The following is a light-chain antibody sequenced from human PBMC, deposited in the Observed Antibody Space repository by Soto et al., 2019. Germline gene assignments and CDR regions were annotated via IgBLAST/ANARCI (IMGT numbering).Light chain of an antibody. V-gene: IGLV2-11*01. Sequence: QSALTQPRSVSGSPGQSVTISCTGTSSDVGGYNYVSWYQQHPGKAPKLMIYGVSKRPSGVPDRFSGSKSGNTASLTISGLQAEDEADYYCCSYAGIYVVFGGGTKLTVL. CDR3: CSYAGIYVV. J-gene: IGLJ2*01. CDR2: GVS. CDR1: SSDVGGYNY.